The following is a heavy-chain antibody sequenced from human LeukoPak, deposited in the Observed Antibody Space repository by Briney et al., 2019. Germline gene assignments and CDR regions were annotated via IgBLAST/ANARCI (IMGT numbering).Heavy chain of an antibody. Sequence: GGTLRLSCAASGFTFSSYAMSWVRQAPGKGLEWVSAISGSGGSTYYADSVKGRFTISRDNSKNTLYPQMNSLRAEDTAVYYCAKHQDYGDYVFDYRGQGTLVTVSS. CDR2: ISGSGGST. V-gene: IGHV3-23*01. CDR1: GFTFSSYA. J-gene: IGHJ4*02. D-gene: IGHD4-17*01. CDR3: AKHQDYGDYVFDY.